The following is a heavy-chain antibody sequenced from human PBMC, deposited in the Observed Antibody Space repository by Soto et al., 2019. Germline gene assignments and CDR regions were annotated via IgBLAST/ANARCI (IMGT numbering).Heavy chain of an antibody. J-gene: IGHJ4*02. CDR3: SRAYYYELLDY. D-gene: IGHD3-22*01. Sequence: PSETLSLTCSVSGGSISSGYYYWSWIRQPPGKGLEWIGNIYYSGNTYYNPSLKSRLIISIDTSKNQFSLKLSSVTAADTAVYYCSRAYYYELLDYWGQGTLVTVSS. CDR2: IYYSGNT. CDR1: GGSISSGYYY. V-gene: IGHV4-30-4*01.